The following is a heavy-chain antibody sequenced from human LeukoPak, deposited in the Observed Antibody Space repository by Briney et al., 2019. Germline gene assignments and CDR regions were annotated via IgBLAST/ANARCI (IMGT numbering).Heavy chain of an antibody. V-gene: IGHV4-38-2*02. J-gene: IGHJ4*02. D-gene: IGHD3-22*01. CDR1: HYSISSNYY. Sequence: SEALSLTCTVSHYSISSNYYWGWIRQPPGKGLEWIGSIYHSGSTYYNPSLKSRVTISVDTSKNQFSLKLTSVTAADTAVYYCARSSGYMSYWGQGTLVTVSS. CDR2: IYHSGST. CDR3: ARSSGYMSY.